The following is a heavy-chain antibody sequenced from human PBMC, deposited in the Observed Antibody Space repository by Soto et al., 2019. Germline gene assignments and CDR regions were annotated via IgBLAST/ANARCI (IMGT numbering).Heavy chain of an antibody. CDR1: GFTFSSYA. Sequence: EVQLLESGGGLVQPGGSLRLSCAASGFTFSSYAMSWVRQAPGKGLEWVSRISSDGSSTSYADSVKGRLTISRDNAKNTLYLRMNSLRVEDTAVYDGARGATGGIVDYWGQGTLVTVSS. D-gene: IGHD3-16*02. CDR3: ARGATGGIVDY. CDR2: ISSDGSST. J-gene: IGHJ4*02. V-gene: IGHV3-74*02.